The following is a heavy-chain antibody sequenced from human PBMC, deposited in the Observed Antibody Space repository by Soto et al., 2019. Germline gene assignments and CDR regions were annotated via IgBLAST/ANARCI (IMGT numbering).Heavy chain of an antibody. D-gene: IGHD2-2*01. V-gene: IGHV4-34*01. CDR1: GGSFSGYY. J-gene: IGHJ4*02. Sequence: LSLTCAVYGGSFSGYYWSWIRQPPGKGLEWIGEINHSGSTNYNPSLKSRVTISVDTSKNQFSLKLSSVTAADTAVYYCARCEGTSCYLGIDYWGQGTLVTVSS. CDR2: INHSGST. CDR3: ARCEGTSCYLGIDY.